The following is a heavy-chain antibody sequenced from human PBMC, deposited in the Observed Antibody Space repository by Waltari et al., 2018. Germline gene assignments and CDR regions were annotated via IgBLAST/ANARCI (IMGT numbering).Heavy chain of an antibody. V-gene: IGHV4-59*08. D-gene: IGHD3-22*01. J-gene: IGHJ3*02. CDR1: GGSISSYY. Sequence: QVQLQESGPGLVKPSETLSLTCTVSGGSISSYYWSWIRQPPGKGLGWIGYSYYSGSTNYNPSLKSRVTISVDTSKNQFSLKLSSVTAADTAVYYCARQYYYDSSGYYAFDIWGQGTMVTVSS. CDR3: ARQYYYDSSGYYAFDI. CDR2: SYYSGST.